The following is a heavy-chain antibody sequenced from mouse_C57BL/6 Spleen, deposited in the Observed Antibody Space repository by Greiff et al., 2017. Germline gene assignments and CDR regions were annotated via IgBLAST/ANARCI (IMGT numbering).Heavy chain of an antibody. Sequence: QVQLQQSGAELVRPGASVTLSCKASGYTFTDYEMHWVKQTPVHGLEWIGAIDPETGGTAYNQKFKGKAILTADKSSSTAYMELRSLTSEDSAVYYCTRDDYYARDYRGQGTSVTVSS. CDR3: TRDDYYARDY. J-gene: IGHJ4*01. CDR1: GYTFTDYE. CDR2: IDPETGGT. V-gene: IGHV1-15*01.